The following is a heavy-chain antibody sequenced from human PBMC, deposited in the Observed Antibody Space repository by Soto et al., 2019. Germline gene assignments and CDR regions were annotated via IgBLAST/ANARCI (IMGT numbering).Heavy chain of an antibody. V-gene: IGHV4-39*07. D-gene: IGHD3-10*01. CDR3: ARLLWSRGDWFDP. CDR2: IYYSGST. Sequence: SETLSLTCTVSGGSISTTGYYWGWIRQPPGKGLEWIGSIYYSGSTNYNPSLKSRVTISVDTSKNQFSLKLSSVTAADTAVYYCARLLWSRGDWFDPWGQGTLVTVSS. J-gene: IGHJ5*02. CDR1: GGSISTTGYY.